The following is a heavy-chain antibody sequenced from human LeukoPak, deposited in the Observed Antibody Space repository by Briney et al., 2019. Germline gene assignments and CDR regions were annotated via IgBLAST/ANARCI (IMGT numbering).Heavy chain of an antibody. V-gene: IGHV4-59*07. CDR1: GGSISSYY. J-gene: IGHJ3*02. CDR3: ARYYYDSSGLNAFDI. Sequence: SDTLSLTCTVSGGSISSYYWSWIRQPPGKGLEWIGYIYYSGSTSYNPSLKSRVTISVDTSKNQFSLKLSSVTAADTAVYYCARYYYDSSGLNAFDIWGQGTMVTVSS. CDR2: IYYSGST. D-gene: IGHD3-22*01.